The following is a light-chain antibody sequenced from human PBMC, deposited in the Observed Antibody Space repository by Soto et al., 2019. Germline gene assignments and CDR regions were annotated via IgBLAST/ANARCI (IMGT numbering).Light chain of an antibody. CDR3: QQYDNLPIT. J-gene: IGKJ5*01. V-gene: IGKV1-33*01. CDR2: DAS. Sequence: IQITKTPSSLSASVGDRVTITRQASQDISNYLNWYQQKPGKAPKLLIYDASNLETGVPSRFSGSGSGTDFTFTISSLQPEDIATYYCQQYDNLPITFGQGTRLEIK. CDR1: QDISNY.